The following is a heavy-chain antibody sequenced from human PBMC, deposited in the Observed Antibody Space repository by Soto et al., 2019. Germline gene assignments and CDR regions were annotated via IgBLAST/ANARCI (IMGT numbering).Heavy chain of an antibody. CDR1: GGTFSSYA. CDR2: IIPIFGTA. Sequence: GASVKVSCKASGGTFSSYAISWVRQAPGQGLEWMGGIIPIFGTANYAQKFQGRVTITADKSTSTAYMELSSLRSEDTAVYYCARVPSRLRRTGFDYWGQGTLVTVSS. CDR3: ARVPSRLRRTGFDY. J-gene: IGHJ4*02. V-gene: IGHV1-69*06. D-gene: IGHD4-17*01.